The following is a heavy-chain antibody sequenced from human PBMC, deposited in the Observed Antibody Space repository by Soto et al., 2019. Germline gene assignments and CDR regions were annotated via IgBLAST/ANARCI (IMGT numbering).Heavy chain of an antibody. CDR2: IWYDGSNK. J-gene: IGHJ6*02. CDR3: ARDLNAGGTYCGGDCPPGYYYYYYGMDV. V-gene: IGHV3-33*01. Sequence: PGGSLRLSCAASGFTFSSYGMHWVRQAPGKGLEWVAVIWYDGSNKYYADSVKGRFTISRDNSKNTLYLQMNSLRAEDTAVYYCARDLNAGGTYCGGDCPPGYYYYYYGMDVWGQGTAVTVSS. CDR1: GFTFSSYG. D-gene: IGHD2-21*02.